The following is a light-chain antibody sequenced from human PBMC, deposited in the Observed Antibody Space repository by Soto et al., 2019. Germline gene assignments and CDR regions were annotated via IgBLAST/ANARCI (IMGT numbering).Light chain of an antibody. CDR1: YTIDNW. J-gene: IGKJ4*01. CDR2: KAS. Sequence: DIQMTQSPSSLSASVGDRVTITCRASYTIDNWLAWFQQKPRKAPKLLIYKASTVESGVPSRFSGSGSGTEFTLTISSLQTDDFASYYCLHYSTYPLTFGGGTRVDI. V-gene: IGKV1-5*03. CDR3: LHYSTYPLT.